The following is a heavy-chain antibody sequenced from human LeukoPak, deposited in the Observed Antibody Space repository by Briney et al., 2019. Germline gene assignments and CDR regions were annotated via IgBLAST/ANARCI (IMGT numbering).Heavy chain of an antibody. D-gene: IGHD3-3*01. CDR3: TTDLYDFWSGYHRSHY. J-gene: IGHJ4*02. CDR2: IKSKTDGGTT. V-gene: IGHV3-15*01. Sequence: GGSLRLSCAASGFTFSNAWMSWVRQAPGKGLKWVGRIKSKTDGGTTDYAAPVKGRFTISRDDSKNTLYLQMNSLKTEDTAVYYCTTDLYDFWSGYHRSHYWGQGTLVTVSS. CDR1: GFTFSNAW.